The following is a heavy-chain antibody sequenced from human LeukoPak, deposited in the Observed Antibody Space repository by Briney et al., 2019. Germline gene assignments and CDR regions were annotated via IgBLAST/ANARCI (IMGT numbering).Heavy chain of an antibody. J-gene: IGHJ4*02. Sequence: PGGSLRLSCAASGFTFSSYSMSWVRQAPGKGLEWVSSISSSSSYIYYADSVKGRFTISRDNAKNSLYLQMNSLRAEDTAVYYCAKDRGLPWGRWDVGDYWGQGTLVTVSS. CDR3: AKDRGLPWGRWDVGDY. CDR1: GFTFSSYS. V-gene: IGHV3-21*01. D-gene: IGHD4-23*01. CDR2: ISSSSSYI.